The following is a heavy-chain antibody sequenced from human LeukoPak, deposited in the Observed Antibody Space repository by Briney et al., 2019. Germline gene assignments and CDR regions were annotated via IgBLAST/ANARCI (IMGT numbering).Heavy chain of an antibody. J-gene: IGHJ3*02. V-gene: IGHV4-34*01. D-gene: IGHD4-17*01. CDR3: ARGVGSYGDYGVRYDAFDI. Sequence: SETLSLTCAVYGGSLSGYYWSWIRQPPGKGLEWIGEINHSGSTNYNPSLKSRVTISVDTSKNQFSLKLSSVTAADTAVYYCARGVGSYGDYGVRYDAFDIWGQGTMVTVSS. CDR1: GGSLSGYY. CDR2: INHSGST.